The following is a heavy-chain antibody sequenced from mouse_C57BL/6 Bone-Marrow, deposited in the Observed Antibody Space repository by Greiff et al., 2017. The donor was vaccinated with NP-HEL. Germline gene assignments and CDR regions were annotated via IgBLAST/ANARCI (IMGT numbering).Heavy chain of an antibody. V-gene: IGHV1-64*01. CDR3: AKGGRIIYNYAVDY. CDR2: IHPNSGST. Sequence: QVQLQQPGAELVKPGASVKLSCKASGYTFTSYWMHWVKQRPGQGLEWIGMIHPNSGSTNYNEKFKSKATLTVDKSSSTAYMQLSSLTSEDSAVYYCAKGGRIIYNYAVDYWGQGTSVTVSS. CDR1: GYTFTSYW. D-gene: IGHD1-3*01. J-gene: IGHJ4*01.